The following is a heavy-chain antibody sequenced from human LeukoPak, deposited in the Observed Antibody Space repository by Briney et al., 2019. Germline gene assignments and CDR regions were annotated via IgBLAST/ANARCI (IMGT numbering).Heavy chain of an antibody. CDR1: GYTFTSYG. Sequence: ASVKVSCKASGYTFTSYGISWVRQAPGQGLGWMGWISAYNGNTNYAQKLQGRVTMTTDTSTSTAYMELRSLRSDDTAVYYCARDPPSAAGTPRFGDYWGQGTLVTVSS. V-gene: IGHV1-18*01. D-gene: IGHD6-13*01. CDR3: ARDPPSAAGTPRFGDY. CDR2: ISAYNGNT. J-gene: IGHJ4*02.